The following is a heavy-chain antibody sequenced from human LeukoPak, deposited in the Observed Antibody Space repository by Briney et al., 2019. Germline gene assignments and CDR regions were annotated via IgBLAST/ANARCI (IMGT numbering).Heavy chain of an antibody. V-gene: IGHV4-59*01. J-gene: IGHJ4*02. CDR3: ASSIVGATFFDY. CDR2: IYYSGST. Sequence: SETLSLTCTVSGGSISSYYWSWIRQPPGKGLEWIGYIYYSGSTNYNPSLKSRVTISVDTSKKQFSLKLRSVTAADTAVYYCASSIVGATFFDYWGQGTLVTVSS. D-gene: IGHD1-26*01. CDR1: GGSISSYY.